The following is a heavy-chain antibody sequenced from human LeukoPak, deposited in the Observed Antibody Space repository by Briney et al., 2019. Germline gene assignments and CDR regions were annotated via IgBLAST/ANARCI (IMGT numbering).Heavy chain of an antibody. Sequence: GGSLRLSCAASGFTFSSYAMSWVRQAPGKGLEWVSTFSGRGGRTDYADSVKGRFTISRDNSQNRLYLQMNSLRAEDTAVYYCAKRFMDGNYGLGWGYYYYYGMDVWGQGTTVTVSS. V-gene: IGHV3-23*01. D-gene: IGHD4-17*01. J-gene: IGHJ6*02. CDR2: FSGRGGRT. CDR3: AKRFMDGNYGLGWGYYYYYGMDV. CDR1: GFTFSSYA.